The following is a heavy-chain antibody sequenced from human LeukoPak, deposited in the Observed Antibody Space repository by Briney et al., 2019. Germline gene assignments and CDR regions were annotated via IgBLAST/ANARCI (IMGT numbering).Heavy chain of an antibody. Sequence: GGSLRLSCAASGFTFSSYWMSWVRQAPGKGLEWVANIKQDGSEKYYVDSVKGRFTISRDNAKNSLYLQMSSLRAEDTAVYYCARGSSSSLDYYYYYMDVWGKGTTVTVSS. D-gene: IGHD6-6*01. V-gene: IGHV3-7*01. CDR2: IKQDGSEK. CDR3: ARGSSSSLDYYYYYMDV. J-gene: IGHJ6*03. CDR1: GFTFSSYW.